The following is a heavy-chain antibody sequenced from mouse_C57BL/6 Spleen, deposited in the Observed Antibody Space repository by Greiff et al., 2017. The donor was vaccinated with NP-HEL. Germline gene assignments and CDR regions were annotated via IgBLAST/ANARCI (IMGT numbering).Heavy chain of an antibody. J-gene: IGHJ2*01. CDR3: AREDSSASGY. V-gene: IGHV1-7*01. CDR1: GYTFTSYW. Sequence: VQRVESGAELAKPGASVKLSCKASGYTFTSYWMHWVKQRPGQGLEWIGYINPSSGYTKYNQKFKDKATLTADKSSSTAYMQLSSLTDEDSAVYYCAREDSSASGYWGQGTTLTVSS. CDR2: INPSSGYT. D-gene: IGHD3-2*02.